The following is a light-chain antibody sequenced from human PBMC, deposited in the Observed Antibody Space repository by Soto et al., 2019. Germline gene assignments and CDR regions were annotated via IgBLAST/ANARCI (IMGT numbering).Light chain of an antibody. CDR1: QSVSSSY. CDR3: QQYGSSPPYT. Sequence: EIVLTQSPGTLSLSPGKRATLSCSASQSVSSSYLAWYQQKPGQSPRLLIYGASSRATGIPDRFSGSGYGTDFTLTISRLEPEDFAVYYCQQYGSSPPYTFGQGTKLEIK. V-gene: IGKV3-20*01. CDR2: GAS. J-gene: IGKJ2*01.